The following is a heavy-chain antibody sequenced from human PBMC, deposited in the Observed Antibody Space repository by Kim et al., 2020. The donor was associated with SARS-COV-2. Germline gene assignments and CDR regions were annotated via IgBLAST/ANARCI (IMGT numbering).Heavy chain of an antibody. Sequence: GGSLRLSCAASGFTFSSNWMSWVRQAPGKGLEWVANIKQDGSEKYYVDSVKGRFTISRDNAKNSLYLQMNTLRAEDTAVYYCARLSPLYTYYYDSSGFRDYWGQGTLVTVSS. CDR1: GFTFSSNW. J-gene: IGHJ4*02. D-gene: IGHD3-22*01. V-gene: IGHV3-7*03. CDR3: ARLSPLYTYYYDSSGFRDY. CDR2: IKQDGSEK.